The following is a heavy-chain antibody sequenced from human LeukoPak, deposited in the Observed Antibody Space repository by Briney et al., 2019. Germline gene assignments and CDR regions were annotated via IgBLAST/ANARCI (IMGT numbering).Heavy chain of an antibody. Sequence: GGSLRLSCAASGFTFSSYSMNWVRQAPGKGLEGVSSISSSSSYIYYADSVKGRFTISRDNAKNSLYLQMNSLRAEDTAVYYCASQLWFGESYFDYWGQGTLVTVSS. J-gene: IGHJ4*02. CDR2: ISSSSSYI. V-gene: IGHV3-21*01. CDR3: ASQLWFGESYFDY. CDR1: GFTFSSYS. D-gene: IGHD3-10*01.